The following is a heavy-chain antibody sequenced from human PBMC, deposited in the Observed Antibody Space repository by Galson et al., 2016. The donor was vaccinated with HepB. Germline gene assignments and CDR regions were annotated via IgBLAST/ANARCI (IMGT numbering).Heavy chain of an antibody. D-gene: IGHD3-16*01. CDR3: AKDTSYVLDY. J-gene: IGHJ4*02. CDR2: IVDSGGST. V-gene: IGHV3-23*01. Sequence: SLRLSCAASGFTFSTYAMCWVRQAPGKGLEWVSAIVDSGGSTYYADSVRGRFTISRDNSKDTLYLQMNSLRAEDTAVYYCAKDTSYVLDYWGQGALVTVSS. CDR1: GFTFSTYA.